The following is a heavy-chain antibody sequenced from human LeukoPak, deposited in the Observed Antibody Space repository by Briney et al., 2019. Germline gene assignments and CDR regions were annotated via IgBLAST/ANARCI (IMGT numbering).Heavy chain of an antibody. V-gene: IGHV1-2*02. Sequence: GASVKVSCKASGYTFTGYYMHWVRQYPGQGLEWMGWINPNSGGTNYAQEFQGRVTMTRDTSISTAYMELSRMRSDDTAVYYCARRRGVVCIGGRDVWGQGTTVTVSS. CDR1: GYTFTGYY. J-gene: IGHJ6*02. CDR2: INPNSGGT. CDR3: ARRRGVVCIGGRDV. D-gene: IGHD3-3*01.